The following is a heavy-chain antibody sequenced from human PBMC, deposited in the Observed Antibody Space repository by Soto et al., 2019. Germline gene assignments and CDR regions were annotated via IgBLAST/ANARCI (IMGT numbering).Heavy chain of an antibody. V-gene: IGHV4-31*03. D-gene: IGHD5-18*01. CDR2: MYYNGST. J-gene: IGHJ6*02. CDR3: ARDLSVGTGSRTYCYGMAV. CDR1: GGSISSGGYY. Sequence: SETLSLTCTVSGGSISSGGYYWSWIRQHPGKGLEWIGYMYYNGSTYYNPSLKSRVSISVDTSKNQFSLKLSSVTAADTAVYYCARDLSVGTGSRTYCYGMAVCGQGTTVT.